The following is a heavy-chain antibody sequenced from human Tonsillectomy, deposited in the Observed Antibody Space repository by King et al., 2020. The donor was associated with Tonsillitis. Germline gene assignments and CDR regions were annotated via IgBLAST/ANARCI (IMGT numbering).Heavy chain of an antibody. J-gene: IGHJ4*02. CDR3: ARGVAVPGSPGDDHYFAS. CDR1: GDTIRGYY. CDR2: MFYSGTT. D-gene: IGHD6-19*01. V-gene: IGHV4-59*01. Sequence: VQLQESGPRLVKPSETLSLTCTISGDTIRGYYWSWIRQPPGKGLEWIGCMFYSGTTNPNPSLKSRVTISLDTSKNQFSLKLSSMTAADTAVYSCARGVAVPGSPGDDHYFASWGQGTLVTVSS.